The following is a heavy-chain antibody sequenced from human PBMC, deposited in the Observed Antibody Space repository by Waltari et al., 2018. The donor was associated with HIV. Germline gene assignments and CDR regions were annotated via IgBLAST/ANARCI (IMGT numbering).Heavy chain of an antibody. CDR1: GLTPSSFS. D-gene: IGHD6-19*01. V-gene: IGHV3-21*01. CDR3: ATGGWSFYDV. Sequence: EEQLVESGGGLVKPGGSLRLSCEATGLTPSSFSMHWVRQAPGKGLEWVSSISSGGLYIHYADSVKGRFTISRHNANNSLFLQMNSLRAEDTAVYYCATGGWSFYDVWGRGTLVIVSS. J-gene: IGHJ4*02. CDR2: ISSGGLYI.